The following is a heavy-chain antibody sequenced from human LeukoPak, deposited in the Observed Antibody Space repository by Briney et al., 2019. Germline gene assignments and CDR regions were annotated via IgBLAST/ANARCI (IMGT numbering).Heavy chain of an antibody. D-gene: IGHD1-14*01. V-gene: IGHV3-21*01. Sequence: GGSLRLSCAASGFXFSSYSMNWVRQAPGKGLEWVSSITSSSSYIYYADSVKGRFTISRDNAKNSLYLQMNSLRAEDTAVYYCASRNAIDYWGQGTLVTVSS. CDR2: ITSSSSYI. J-gene: IGHJ4*02. CDR3: ASRNAIDY. CDR1: GFXFSSYS.